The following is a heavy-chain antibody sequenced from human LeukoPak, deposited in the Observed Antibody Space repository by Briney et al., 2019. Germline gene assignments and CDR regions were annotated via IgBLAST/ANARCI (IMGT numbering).Heavy chain of an antibody. CDR3: ARFYGSGSYYPTYGMDV. CDR2: IWYDGSNK. D-gene: IGHD3-10*01. Sequence: GGSLRLSCAASGFTFSSYGMHWVRQAPGKGLEWVAVIWYDGSNKYYADSVKGRFTISRDNSKNTLYLQMNSLGAEDTAVYYCARFYGSGSYYPTYGMDVWGKGTTVTVSS. V-gene: IGHV3-33*01. J-gene: IGHJ6*04. CDR1: GFTFSSYG.